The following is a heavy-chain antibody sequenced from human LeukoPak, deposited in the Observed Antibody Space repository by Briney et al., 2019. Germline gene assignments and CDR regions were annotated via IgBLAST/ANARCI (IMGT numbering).Heavy chain of an antibody. V-gene: IGHV4-59*11. CDR3: AREDGMRAADY. Sequence: PSETLSLTCTVSGGSISSHYWSWIRRSPGKRLEWIGYIYYSGTTTYNPSLERRVTISVDTTKNQFSLKLTSVTAADTAVYYCAREDGMRAADYWGQGTLVTVSS. D-gene: IGHD1-14*01. J-gene: IGHJ4*02. CDR1: GGSISSHY. CDR2: IYYSGTT.